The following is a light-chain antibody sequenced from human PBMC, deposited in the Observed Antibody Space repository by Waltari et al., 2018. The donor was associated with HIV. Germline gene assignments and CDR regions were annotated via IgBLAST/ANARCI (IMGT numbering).Light chain of an antibody. CDR1: QDIRNS. V-gene: IGKV1-NL1*01. J-gene: IGKJ4*01. Sequence: DIQMTQSPSSLSASVGDSVTITCRASQDIRNSLAWYQQSPGKAPNLLLYAVSRLEDGVPSRFSGSGSGTHYTPTISSLQPEDFASYYCQQYSSPPLTFGGGTKVESK. CDR2: AVS. CDR3: QQYSSPPLT.